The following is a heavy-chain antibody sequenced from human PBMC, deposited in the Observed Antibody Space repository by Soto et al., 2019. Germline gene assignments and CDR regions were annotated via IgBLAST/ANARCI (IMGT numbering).Heavy chain of an antibody. D-gene: IGHD2-2*01. V-gene: IGHV3-21*01. CDR2: ISSSSGYI. CDR3: ATPPDCSSTRCHAEYFQH. Sequence: GGSLRLSCAASGFTFSSYSMNWVRQAPGKGLEWVSSISSSSGYIYYADSVKGRFTISRDNAKNSLYLQMNSLRAEDTAVYYCATPPDCSSTRCHAEYFQHWGQGTLVTVSS. CDR1: GFTFSSYS. J-gene: IGHJ1*01.